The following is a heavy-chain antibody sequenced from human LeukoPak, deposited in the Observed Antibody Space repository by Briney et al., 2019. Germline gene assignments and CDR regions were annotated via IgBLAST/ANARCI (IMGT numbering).Heavy chain of an antibody. CDR1: GGSISSSSYY. CDR3: ARVEAARTYYYYYGMDV. CDR2: IYYSGST. D-gene: IGHD6-6*01. J-gene: IGHJ6*02. V-gene: IGHV4-39*01. Sequence: SETLSLTCTVSGGSISSSSYYWGWIRQPPGKGPEWIGSIYYSGSTYYNPSLKSRVTISVDTSKNQFSLKLSSVTAADTAVYYCARVEAARTYYYYYGMDVWGQGTTVTVSS.